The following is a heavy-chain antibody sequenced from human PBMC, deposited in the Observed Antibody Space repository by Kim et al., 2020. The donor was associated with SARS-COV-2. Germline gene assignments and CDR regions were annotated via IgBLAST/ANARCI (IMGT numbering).Heavy chain of an antibody. CDR2: TYYKTKWFF. CDR1: GDSVSKFGAG. J-gene: IGHJ5*01. D-gene: IGHD3-10*01. Sequence: SQTLSLTCVISGDSVSKFGAGWNWLRQSSSGGLEWLGRTYYKTKWFFDYQPSLKSRLLIEADTVKNQFSLQLSSVTPADTATYYCARDLSVASDPYYKDFDPWGQGTLVTVSS. CDR3: ARDLSVASDPYYKDFDP. V-gene: IGHV6-1*01.